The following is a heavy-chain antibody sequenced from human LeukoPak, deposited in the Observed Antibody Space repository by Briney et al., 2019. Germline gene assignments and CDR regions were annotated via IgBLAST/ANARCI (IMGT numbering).Heavy chain of an antibody. CDR2: INHSGST. D-gene: IGHD4-17*01. CDR3: ARPYTVTARGTFDI. Sequence: KPSETLSLTCAVYGGSFSGYYWSWIRQPPGKGLEWIGEINHSGSTNYNPSLKSRVTISVDTSKNQFSLKLSPVTAADTAVYYCARPYTVTARGTFDIWGQGTMVTVAS. CDR1: GGSFSGYY. V-gene: IGHV4-34*01. J-gene: IGHJ3*02.